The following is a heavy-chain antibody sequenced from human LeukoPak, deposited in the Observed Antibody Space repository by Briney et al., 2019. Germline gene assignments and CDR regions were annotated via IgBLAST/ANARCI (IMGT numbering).Heavy chain of an antibody. V-gene: IGHV3-74*01. CDR1: GFPFSSYW. J-gene: IGHJ4*02. D-gene: IGHD6-13*01. CDR2: IHSDGIGT. CDR3: ARASMRMTTAGLVDY. Sequence: GGSLRLSCATSGFPFSSYWMHWVRQAPGKGLVWVARIHSDGIGTNYADSVKGRFTISRDNAKNSLYLQMNSLRAEDTAVYYCARASMRMTTAGLVDYWGQGTLVTVSS.